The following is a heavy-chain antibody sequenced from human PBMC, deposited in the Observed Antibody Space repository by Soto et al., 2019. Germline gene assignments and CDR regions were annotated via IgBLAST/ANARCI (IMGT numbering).Heavy chain of an antibody. V-gene: IGHV3-30*18. CDR1: GFSFSTSG. Sequence: QPGGSPRLSCVASGFSFSTSGMHWVRQAPGKGLEWVAVVSYDRSSKFYADSVKGRFTISSDDSKNTLYLQMDSLRVEDSAVYYCVKGERRRYSSMFDYWGDGTRVTVSS. CDR2: VSYDRSSK. CDR3: VKGERRRYSSMFDY. J-gene: IGHJ4*01. D-gene: IGHD4-4*01.